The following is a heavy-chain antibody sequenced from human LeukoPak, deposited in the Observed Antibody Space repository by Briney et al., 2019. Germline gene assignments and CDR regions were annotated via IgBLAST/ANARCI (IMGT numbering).Heavy chain of an antibody. CDR2: INPNSGGT. CDR1: GYTFTGNY. J-gene: IGHJ5*02. CDR3: ARDRCSGGSCYPNWFDR. V-gene: IGHV1-2*02. D-gene: IGHD2-15*01. Sequence: ASVKVSCKASGYTFTGNYMHWVRQAPGQGLEWMGWINPNSGGTNYAQKFQGRVTMTRDTSISTAYMELSRLRSDDTAVYYCARDRCSGGSCYPNWFDRWGQGTLVTVSS.